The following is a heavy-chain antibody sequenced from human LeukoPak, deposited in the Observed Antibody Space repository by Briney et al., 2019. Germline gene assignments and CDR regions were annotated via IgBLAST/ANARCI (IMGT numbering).Heavy chain of an antibody. CDR3: ARGHILRYFR. J-gene: IGHJ4*02. CDR2: INHSGST. Sequence: PSETLSLTCAVYGGSFSGYYWSWIRQPPGKGLEWIGEINHSGSTNYNPSLKSRVTISVDTSKNQFSLKLSSVTAADTAVYYCARGHILRYFRWGQGTLVIVSS. D-gene: IGHD3-9*01. CDR1: GGSFSGYY. V-gene: IGHV4-34*01.